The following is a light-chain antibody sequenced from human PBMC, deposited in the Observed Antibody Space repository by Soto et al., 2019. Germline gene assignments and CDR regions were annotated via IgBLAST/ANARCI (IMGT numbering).Light chain of an antibody. CDR1: HDIRKY. V-gene: IGKV1-33*01. J-gene: IGKJ5*01. Sequence: DVQMTQSPSSVSASVGDRVTITCQASHDIRKYLNWYQQKPGKAPKLLIYDASNMETGVPSRFTGSGSGTDFTFTISSLQPEDIATYYCQQYEIFPITFGQGTRLAIK. CDR3: QQYEIFPIT. CDR2: DAS.